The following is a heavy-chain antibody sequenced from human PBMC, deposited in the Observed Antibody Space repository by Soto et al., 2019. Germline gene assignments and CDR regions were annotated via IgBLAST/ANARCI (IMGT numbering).Heavy chain of an antibody. CDR2: IIPIYASP. J-gene: IGHJ4*02. CDR1: GGTFSSNA. D-gene: IGHD6-19*01. Sequence: QVQLVQSVAEVKKPGSSVKVSCKASGGTFSSNAISWVRQAPGQGLEWMGGIIPIYASPNYAKNFQGRVTVSADKATSSAYLALSRQKLADSAIYYCAVTVTGSRFPRAHWGRGNLVIVSS. CDR3: AVTVTGSRFPRAH. V-gene: IGHV1-69*06.